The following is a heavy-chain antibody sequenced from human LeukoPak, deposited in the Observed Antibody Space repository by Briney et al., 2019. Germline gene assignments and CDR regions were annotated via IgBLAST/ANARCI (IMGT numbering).Heavy chain of an antibody. CDR1: GYGFTTYW. V-gene: IGHV5-51*01. D-gene: IGHD2-8*01. J-gene: IGHJ4*02. CDR3: ARLNTNVPDY. Sequence: GESLKISCKSSGYGFTTYWIGWVRQMPGKGLEWVGIIFPGDSDTIYSTSFQGQVTTSADSSINTSYLHWSSRRASNTPIYSCARLNTNVPDYWGQGTLVTVSS. CDR2: IFPGDSDT.